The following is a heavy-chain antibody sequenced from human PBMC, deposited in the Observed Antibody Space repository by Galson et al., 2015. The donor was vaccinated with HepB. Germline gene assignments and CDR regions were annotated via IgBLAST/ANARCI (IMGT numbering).Heavy chain of an antibody. J-gene: IGHJ4*02. D-gene: IGHD1-26*01. V-gene: IGHV3-33*01. CDR3: AREDYTVGATWTKIDY. Sequence: SLRLSCAASGFTFSSYGMHWVRQAPGKGLEWVAVIWYDGSNKYYADSVKGRFTISRDNSKNTLYLQMNSLRAEDTAVYYCAREDYTVGATWTKIDYWGQGTLVTVSS. CDR2: IWYDGSNK. CDR1: GFTFSSYG.